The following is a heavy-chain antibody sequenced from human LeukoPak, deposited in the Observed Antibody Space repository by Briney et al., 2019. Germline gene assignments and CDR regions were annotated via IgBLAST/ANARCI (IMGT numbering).Heavy chain of an antibody. Sequence: SETLSLTCTGTGGFISSRSVYWGGLREPPEEGVVWIGSIYYSGSTYYNSSPKSRATVSVETSNNHTPQQLSTVTAADTAVYYCATHIYSGSYSRCFDHWGQGTLVTVSS. CDR1: GGFISSRSVY. D-gene: IGHD1-26*01. CDR3: ATHIYSGSYSRCFDH. CDR2: IYYSGST. J-gene: IGHJ5*02. V-gene: IGHV4-39*01.